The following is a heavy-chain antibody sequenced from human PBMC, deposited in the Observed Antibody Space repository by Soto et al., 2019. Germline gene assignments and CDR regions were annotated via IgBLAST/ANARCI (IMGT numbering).Heavy chain of an antibody. Sequence: QLQLQESGSGLVKPSQTLSLTCAVSGGSISSGGYSWSWIRQPPGKGLECIGYIYHTGATYHNPSLSGRVTISLEMSNNKFSLELTSVTAADTAVYYWARSLGLITGSTNWFDPWGQGTLVTVSS. CDR2: IYHTGAT. CDR3: ARSLGLITGSTNWFDP. CDR1: GGSISSGGYS. J-gene: IGHJ5*02. D-gene: IGHD1-7*01. V-gene: IGHV4-30-2*01.